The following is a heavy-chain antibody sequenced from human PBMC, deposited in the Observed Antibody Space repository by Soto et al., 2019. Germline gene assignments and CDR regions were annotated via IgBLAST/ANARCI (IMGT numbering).Heavy chain of an antibody. J-gene: IGHJ4*02. Sequence: QVQLVQSGAEVKKPGSSVKVSCKASGGTFSSYSINWVRQAPGQGLEWMGEIIPIFGTANYAQKFQGRVTITADESTSTAYMELSSLRSEATAVYYCARDGGRHSGGIDYWGQATLVTVSS. CDR2: IIPIFGTA. CDR3: ARDGGRHSGGIDY. CDR1: GGTFSSYS. V-gene: IGHV1-69*01. D-gene: IGHD1-26*01.